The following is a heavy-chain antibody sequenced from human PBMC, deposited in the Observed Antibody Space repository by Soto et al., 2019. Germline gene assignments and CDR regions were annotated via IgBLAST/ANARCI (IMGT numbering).Heavy chain of an antibody. CDR2: IYYNGDT. D-gene: IGHD3-3*01. CDR3: ARETGYYGGYNWFDP. V-gene: IGHV4-31*03. CDR1: GGSISAAAYY. J-gene: IGHJ5*02. Sequence: KPSETLSLTCTVSGGSISAAAYYWSWIRQLPGKGLEWIGYIYYNGDTYYNPSLERRVTISLDTSKNQFSLELTSVTAADTAVYYCARETGYYGGYNWFDPWGQGTLVTVSS.